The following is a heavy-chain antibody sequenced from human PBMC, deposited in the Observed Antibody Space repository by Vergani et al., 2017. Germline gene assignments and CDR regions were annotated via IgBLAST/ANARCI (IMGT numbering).Heavy chain of an antibody. Sequence: QVQLQESGPGLVKPSQTLSLTCTVSGGSFNSGSYYWSWHRQPAGNRLDWIGRIHTNGVIHYNPSPNSRATIAVDTSRNQISLKLTSVTATDTAIYFCARGNPYVDFDIWGQGTMITVSS. CDR2: IHTNGVI. CDR1: GGSFNSGSYY. V-gene: IGHV4-61*02. CDR3: ARGNPYVDFDI. J-gene: IGHJ3*02. D-gene: IGHD3-16*01.